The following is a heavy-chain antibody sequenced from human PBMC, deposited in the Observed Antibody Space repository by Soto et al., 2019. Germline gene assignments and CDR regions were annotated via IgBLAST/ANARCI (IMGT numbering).Heavy chain of an antibody. J-gene: IGHJ4*02. Sequence: GSLRLSCAASGLNVSYNYMNWVRQAPGKGLEWVSVLYNSGTTYYAESVKGRFTISRDNSKNTLYLQMNSLRAEDTAVYYCAKSPRGYFDYWGQGTLVTVSS. CDR3: AKSPRGYFDY. CDR2: LYNSGTT. V-gene: IGHV3-53*01. CDR1: GLNVSYNY. D-gene: IGHD3-10*01.